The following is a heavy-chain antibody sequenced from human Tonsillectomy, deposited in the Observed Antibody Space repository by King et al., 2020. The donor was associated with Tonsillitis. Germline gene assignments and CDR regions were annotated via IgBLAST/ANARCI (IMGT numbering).Heavy chain of an antibody. V-gene: IGHV1-8*01. CDR3: ARGEVSGFDY. CDR2: VNPNSGNT. D-gene: IGHD5/OR15-5a*01. CDR1: GYTFSNYD. Sequence: QLVQSGAEVKKPGASVKVSCKTSGYTFSNYDLNWVRQAPGQGLEWMGWVNPNSGNTADAQQFQGRVTMTRDTSISTVYMELSSLRFEATAVYYVARGEVSGFDYWGQGTLVTVSS. J-gene: IGHJ4*02.